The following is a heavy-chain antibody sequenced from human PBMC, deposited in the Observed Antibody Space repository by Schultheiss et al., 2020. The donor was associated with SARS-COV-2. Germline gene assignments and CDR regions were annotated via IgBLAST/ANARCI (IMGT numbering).Heavy chain of an antibody. J-gene: IGHJ3*02. V-gene: IGHV4-4*07. CDR2: IYTSGST. Sequence: SETLSLTCTVSGGSISSYYWSWIRQPAGKGLEWIGRIYTSGSTNYNPSLKSRVTISVDTSKNQFSLKLSSVTAADTAVYYCARVVSAVAGTDAFDIWGQGTMVTVSS. D-gene: IGHD6-19*01. CDR3: ARVVSAVAGTDAFDI. CDR1: GGSISSYY.